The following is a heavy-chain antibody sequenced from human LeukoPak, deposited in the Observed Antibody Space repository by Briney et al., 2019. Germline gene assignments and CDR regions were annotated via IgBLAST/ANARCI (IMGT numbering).Heavy chain of an antibody. CDR2: ISSSSSTI. Sequence: RTGGSLRLSCAASGFTFSSYSTNWVRQAPGKGLEWVSHISSSSSTIYYADSVKGRFTISRVDAKNSLYLQMNSLRDEDTAVYYCARGPLAYCGGDCYHDYWGQGTLVTVSS. CDR3: ARGPLAYCGGDCYHDY. V-gene: IGHV3-48*02. D-gene: IGHD2-21*02. CDR1: GFTFSSYS. J-gene: IGHJ4*02.